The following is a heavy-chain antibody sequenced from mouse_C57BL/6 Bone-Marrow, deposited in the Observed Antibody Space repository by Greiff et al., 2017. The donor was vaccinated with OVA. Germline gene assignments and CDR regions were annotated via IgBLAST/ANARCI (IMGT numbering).Heavy chain of an antibody. CDR3: NLYGSREYYFDY. CDR2: IDPETGGT. Sequence: VQLQQSGAELVRPGASVTLSCKASGYTFTDYEMHWVKQTPVHGLEWIGAIDPETGGTAYNQKFKGKAILTADKSSSTAYMELRSLTSEDSAVYYCNLYGSREYYFDYWGQGTTLTVSS. V-gene: IGHV1-15*01. CDR1: GYTFTDYE. J-gene: IGHJ2*01. D-gene: IGHD1-1*01.